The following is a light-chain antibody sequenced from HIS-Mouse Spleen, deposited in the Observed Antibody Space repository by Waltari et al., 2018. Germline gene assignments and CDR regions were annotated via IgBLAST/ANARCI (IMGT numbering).Light chain of an antibody. CDR3: SSYTSSSTWV. J-gene: IGLJ3*02. V-gene: IGLV2-14*01. Sequence: QSALTQPASVSGSPGQSITISCTGTSSDVGGYHYVSWYQQHPGKAPNLMIYEVNNRPSGVSNRFSGSKSGNTASLTISGLQAEDEADYYCSSYTSSSTWVFGGGTKLTVL. CDR1: SSDVGGYHY. CDR2: EVN.